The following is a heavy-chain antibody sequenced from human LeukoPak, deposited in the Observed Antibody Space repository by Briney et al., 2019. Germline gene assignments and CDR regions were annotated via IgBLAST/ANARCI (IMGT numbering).Heavy chain of an antibody. D-gene: IGHD5-12*01. CDR2: INPDSGGT. CDR1: GYPFIGYY. Sequence: GASVKVSCKASGYPFIGYYMHWVRQAPGQGLEWMGWINPDSGGTKYAQSFQGTVTMTRDTSISTAYMELSRLRSDDTAVYYCAREFKIRYSGYDFWETPVDYWGQGTLVTVSS. CDR3: AREFKIRYSGYDFWETPVDY. J-gene: IGHJ4*02. V-gene: IGHV1-2*02.